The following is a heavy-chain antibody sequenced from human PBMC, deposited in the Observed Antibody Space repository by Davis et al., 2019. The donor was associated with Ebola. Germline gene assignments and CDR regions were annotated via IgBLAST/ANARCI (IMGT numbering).Heavy chain of an antibody. CDR3: ARGDFWSGHLDY. Sequence: PSETLSLTCTVSGGSMTSDYWSWIRQTPGKGLEWIGNIYYSGSTNYNPSLKSRVIISVDTSKSQFSLKLSSVTAADTAMYYCARGDFWSGHLDYWGQGTLVTVSS. CDR1: GGSMTSDY. CDR2: IYYSGST. D-gene: IGHD3-3*01. V-gene: IGHV4-59*01. J-gene: IGHJ4*02.